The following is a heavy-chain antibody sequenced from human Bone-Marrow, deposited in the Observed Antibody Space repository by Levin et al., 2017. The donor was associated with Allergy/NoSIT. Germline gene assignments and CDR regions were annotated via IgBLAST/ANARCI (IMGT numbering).Heavy chain of an antibody. CDR1: GFTFSSYG. CDR2: ISYDGSNK. CDR3: AKVGVYDSSGYSPY. Sequence: GESLKISCAASGFTFSSYGMHWVRQAPGQGLEWVAVISYDGSNKYYADSVKGRFTISRDNSKNTLYLQMNSLRAEDTAVYYCAKVGVYDSSGYSPYWGQGTLVTVSS. V-gene: IGHV3-30*18. J-gene: IGHJ4*02. D-gene: IGHD3-22*01.